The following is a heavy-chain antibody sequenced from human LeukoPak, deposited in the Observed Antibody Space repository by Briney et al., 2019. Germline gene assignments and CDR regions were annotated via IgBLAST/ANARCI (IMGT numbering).Heavy chain of an antibody. CDR2: ISSSSSSI. CDR3: ARDSPYASFYYDSSGYYLNDF. CDR1: GFTFSAYG. V-gene: IGHV3-48*01. J-gene: IGHJ4*02. Sequence: GGSLRLSCATSGFTFSAYGMDWVRQAPGKGLEWISHISSSSSSIHYADSVKGRFTISRDNAKNSLYLQMNSLRAEDTAVYYCARDSPYASFYYDSSGYYLNDFWGQGTLVTVSS. D-gene: IGHD3-22*01.